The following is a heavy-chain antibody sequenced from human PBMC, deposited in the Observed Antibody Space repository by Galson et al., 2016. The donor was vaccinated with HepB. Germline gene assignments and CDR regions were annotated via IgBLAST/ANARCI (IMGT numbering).Heavy chain of an antibody. CDR2: INPNSGGT. CDR1: GYTFIDYY. J-gene: IGHJ6*02. V-gene: IGHV1-2*02. Sequence: SVKVSCKASGYTFIDYYIHAVRQAPGQGLEWMGWINPNSGGTKYAQKFQGRVTMTTDTSMSTTYMELIRLRSDDTAVYYCARDALDDYNGMDVWGQGTTVTVSS. D-gene: IGHD3-9*01. CDR3: ARDALDDYNGMDV.